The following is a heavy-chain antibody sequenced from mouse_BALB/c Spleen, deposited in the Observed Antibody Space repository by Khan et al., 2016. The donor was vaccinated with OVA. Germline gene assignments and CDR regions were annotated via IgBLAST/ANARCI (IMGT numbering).Heavy chain of an antibody. CDR1: GFSLTSYG. V-gene: IGHV2-2*02. D-gene: IGHD2-4*01. J-gene: IGHJ3*01. CDR2: IWGGGST. Sequence: QVQLQQSGPGLVQPSQSLSITCTVSGFSLTSYGVHWVRQSLGKGLEWLGVIWGGGSTDYNAAFISRLSISKDNSKSQVFFKMNSLQANDTAIYYCARNYDYDEGLAYWGQGTLVTVSA. CDR3: ARNYDYDEGLAY.